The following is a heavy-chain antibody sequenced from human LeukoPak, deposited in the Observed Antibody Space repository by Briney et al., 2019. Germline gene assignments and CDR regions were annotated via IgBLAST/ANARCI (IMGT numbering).Heavy chain of an antibody. D-gene: IGHD3-22*01. Sequence: ASAKVSCKASGYTFTSYYMHWVRQAPGQGLEWMGIINPSGGSAIYAQNFQGRVTMTRDTSTSTFYMELSSLRSEDTAVYFCARDVASSGYYWDWGQGTLVTVSS. J-gene: IGHJ4*02. CDR2: INPSGGSA. CDR3: ARDVASSGYYWD. V-gene: IGHV1-46*01. CDR1: GYTFTSYY.